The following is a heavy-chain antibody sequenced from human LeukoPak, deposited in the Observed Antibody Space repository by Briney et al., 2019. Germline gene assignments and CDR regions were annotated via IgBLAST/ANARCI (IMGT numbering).Heavy chain of an antibody. CDR1: GYTFTGYY. V-gene: IGHV1-2*02. CDR3: AREAFGEPNHYDY. CDR2: INPNSGGT. J-gene: IGHJ4*02. D-gene: IGHD3-10*01. Sequence: ASVKVSCKASGYTFTGYYMHWVRQAPGQGLEWMGWINPNSGGTNYAQKFQGRVTMTRDTSISTAYMELSRLRSDDTAVYYCAREAFGEPNHYDYWGQGTLVTVSS.